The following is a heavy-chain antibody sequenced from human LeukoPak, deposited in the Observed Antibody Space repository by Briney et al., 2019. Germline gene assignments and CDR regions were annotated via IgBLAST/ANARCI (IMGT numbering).Heavy chain of an antibody. V-gene: IGHV3-30*02. D-gene: IGHD3-22*01. CDR3: AKDSVPFYYDSSGYRAAY. J-gene: IGHJ4*02. Sequence: GGSLRLSCAASGFTFSSYGMHWVRQAPGKGLEWVAFIRYDGSNKYYADSVKGRFTIPRDNSKNTLYLQMNSLRAEDTAVYYCAKDSVPFYYDSSGYRAAYWGQGTLVTVSS. CDR1: GFTFSSYG. CDR2: IRYDGSNK.